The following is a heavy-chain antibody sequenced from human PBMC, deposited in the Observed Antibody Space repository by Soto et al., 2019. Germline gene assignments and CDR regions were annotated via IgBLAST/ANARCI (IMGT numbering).Heavy chain of an antibody. D-gene: IGHD4-17*01. CDR1: DFCLSSGFYY. CDR2: IYYSGST. J-gene: IGHJ4*02. Sequence: PSETRSLTCTFSDFCLSSGFYYLRWNRQHPGKGLEWIGYIYYSGSTYYNPSLKSRVTISVDTSKNQFSLKLSSVTAADTAAYYCARVRPTEDIDYWGQGTLVTVSS. CDR3: ARVRPTEDIDY. V-gene: IGHV4-31*03.